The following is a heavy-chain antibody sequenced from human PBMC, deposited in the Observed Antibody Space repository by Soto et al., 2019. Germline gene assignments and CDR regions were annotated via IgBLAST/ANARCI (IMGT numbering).Heavy chain of an antibody. CDR3: ARGRIVGAAFDY. V-gene: IGHV1-8*01. CDR2: MNTNTGNI. Sequence: QVQLVQSGAEMKKSGASVKVSCKASGYTFTSSDINWVRQATGQGLEWMGWMNTNTGNIGYTQRFQGRVTMTRNISINTAYMELSSLRSDDTSVYYCARGRIVGAAFDYWGHGALATVAS. J-gene: IGHJ4*01. CDR1: GYTFTSSD. D-gene: IGHD1-26*01.